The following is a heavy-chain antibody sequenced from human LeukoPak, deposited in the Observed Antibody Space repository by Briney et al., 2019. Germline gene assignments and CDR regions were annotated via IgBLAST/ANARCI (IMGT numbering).Heavy chain of an antibody. V-gene: IGHV3-23*01. CDR1: GFTFSSYA. CDR3: AKDYGDTRLNYFDP. J-gene: IGHJ5*02. Sequence: LPGGSLRLSCAASGFTFSSYAMSWVRQAPGKGLEWVSSIGGSGGTTNYADSVKGRFTISRDNSKNTLYLQMNSLRAEDTAVYYCAKDYGDTRLNYFDPWGQGILVTVSS. CDR2: IGGSGGTT. D-gene: IGHD4-17*01.